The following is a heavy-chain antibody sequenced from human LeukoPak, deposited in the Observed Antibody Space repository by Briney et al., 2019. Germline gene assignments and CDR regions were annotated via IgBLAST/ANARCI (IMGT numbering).Heavy chain of an antibody. D-gene: IGHD3-16*01. CDR3: ARNYLGLHC. CDR1: GYTFTDYQ. J-gene: IGHJ4*02. CDR2: INPNSGGT. Sequence: ASVKVSCKASGYTFTDYQIYWVRQAPGQGLECVGWINPNSGGTNYAQKFQGRVTMTRDTSISTAYMEMSRLTSDDTAVFYCARNYLGLHCWGQGTLVTVSS. V-gene: IGHV1-2*02.